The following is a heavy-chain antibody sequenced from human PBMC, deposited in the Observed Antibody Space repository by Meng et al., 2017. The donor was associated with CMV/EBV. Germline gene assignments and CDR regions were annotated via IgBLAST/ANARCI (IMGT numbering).Heavy chain of an antibody. V-gene: IGHV1-69*10. CDR2: IIPILGIA. D-gene: IGHD1-7*01. J-gene: IGHJ5*01. CDR1: GGTFSSYA. CDR3: ARDLPGSTRGGRFDS. Sequence: SVKVSCKASGGTFSSYAISWVRQAPGQGLEWMGGIIPILGIANYAQKFQGRVTITADKSTSTAYMELSSLRSEDTAVYYCARDLPGSTRGGRFDSWGQGTLVTVSS.